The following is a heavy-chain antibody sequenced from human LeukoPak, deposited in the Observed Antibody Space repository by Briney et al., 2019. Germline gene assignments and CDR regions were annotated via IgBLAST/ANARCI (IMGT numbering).Heavy chain of an antibody. CDR2: ISGNGGNT. CDR1: GFTFDDYA. CDR3: AKDITNWNSRHFDY. V-gene: IGHV3-43*02. D-gene: IGHD1-7*01. Sequence: TGGSLRLSCAASGFTFDDYAIHWVRQAPGKGLERVSLISGNGGNTYYVDSVKGRFTISRDNSKNSLYLQMNSLRTEDTALYYCAKDITNWNSRHFDYWGQGTLVTVSS. J-gene: IGHJ4*02.